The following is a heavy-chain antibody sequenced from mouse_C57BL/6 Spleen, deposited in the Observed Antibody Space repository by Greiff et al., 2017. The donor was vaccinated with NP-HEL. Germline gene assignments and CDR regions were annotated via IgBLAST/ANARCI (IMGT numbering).Heavy chain of an antibody. V-gene: IGHV1-9*01. J-gene: IGHJ3*01. D-gene: IGHD3-2*02. CDR3: ARSGGQLMLGFAY. Sequence: QVQLQQSGAELMKPGASVKLSCKATGYTFTGYWIEWVKQRPGHGLEWIGEISPGSGSTNYNEKFKGKATFTEDTSSNTAYMQLSSLTTEDSAIYYCARSGGQLMLGFAYWGQGTLVTVSA. CDR2: ISPGSGST. CDR1: GYTFTGYW.